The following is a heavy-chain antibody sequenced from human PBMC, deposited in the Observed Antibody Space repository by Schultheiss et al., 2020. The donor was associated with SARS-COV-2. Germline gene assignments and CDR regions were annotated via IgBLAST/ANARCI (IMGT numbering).Heavy chain of an antibody. V-gene: IGHV3-15*01. CDR1: GFTFSSYA. CDR2: IRSKAYGGTT. J-gene: IGHJ4*02. Sequence: GGSLRLSCAASGFTFSSYAMSWFRQAPGKGLEWVGFIRSKAYGGTTDYAAPVKGRFTISRDDSKNTLYLQMNSLRAEDTAVYYCARKRAPGHFDYWGQGTLVTVSS. CDR3: ARKRAPGHFDY.